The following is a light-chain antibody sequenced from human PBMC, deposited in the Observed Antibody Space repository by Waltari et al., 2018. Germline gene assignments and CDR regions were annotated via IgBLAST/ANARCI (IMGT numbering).Light chain of an antibody. CDR3: QQYNTYTYT. CDR2: KAV. Sequence: DIQMTQSPSTLSASIGDRVTITCRASQSISSWLAWYQQQPGKAPNLLIYKAVSLRSGVPSRFSGSGSGTEFTLTISSLQPDDFATYYCQQYNTYTYTFGQGTKLEIK. V-gene: IGKV1-5*03. J-gene: IGKJ2*01. CDR1: QSISSW.